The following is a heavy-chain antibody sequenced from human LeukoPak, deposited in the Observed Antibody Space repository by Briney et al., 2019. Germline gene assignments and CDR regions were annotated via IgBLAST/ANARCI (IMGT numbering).Heavy chain of an antibody. J-gene: IGHJ3*02. Sequence: GGSLRLSCAASGFTFSSYSMNWVRQAPGKGLEWVSSISSSSSYIYYADSVKGRFTISRDNAKNSLYLQMNSLRAEDTAVYYCARQRSTSRDAFDIWGQGTMVTVSS. CDR3: ARQRSTSRDAFDI. CDR1: GFTFSSYS. D-gene: IGHD2-2*01. CDR2: ISSSSSYI. V-gene: IGHV3-21*01.